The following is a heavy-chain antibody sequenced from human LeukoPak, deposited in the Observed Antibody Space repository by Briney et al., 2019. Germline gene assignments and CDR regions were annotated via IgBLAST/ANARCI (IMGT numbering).Heavy chain of an antibody. V-gene: IGHV3-7*01. D-gene: IGHD6-19*01. J-gene: IGHJ4*02. CDR3: ARDSGYSSGWHLYFDY. CDR2: IKQDGSEK. CDR1: GFTFSDYY. Sequence: PGGSLRLSCAASGFTFSDYYMTWIRQAPGKGLEWVANIKQDGSEKYYVDSVKGRFTISRDNAKNSLYLQMNSLRAEDTAVYYCARDSGYSSGWHLYFDYWGQGTLVTVSS.